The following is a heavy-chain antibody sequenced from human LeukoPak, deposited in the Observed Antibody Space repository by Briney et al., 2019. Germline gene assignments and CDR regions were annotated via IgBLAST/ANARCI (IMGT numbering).Heavy chain of an antibody. CDR1: GFTFSSYW. Sequence: GGSLRLSCAASGFTFSSYWMSRVRQAPGKGLEWVAVISYDGSNKYYADSVKGRFTISRDNSKNTLYLQMNSLRAEDTAVYYCAKATLARSQGYYYYYMDVWGKGTTVTVSS. CDR2: ISYDGSNK. CDR3: AKATLARSQGYYYYYMDV. V-gene: IGHV3-30*18. J-gene: IGHJ6*03.